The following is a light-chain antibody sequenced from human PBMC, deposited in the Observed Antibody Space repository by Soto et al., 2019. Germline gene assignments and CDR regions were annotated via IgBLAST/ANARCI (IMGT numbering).Light chain of an antibody. CDR1: QSISSY. J-gene: IGKJ4*01. CDR2: AAS. V-gene: IGKV1-39*01. CDR3: QQSYSTPDT. Sequence: DIQMTQSPSSLSASVGDRVTITCRASQSISSYLNWYQQKPGKAPKLLIYAASSLQSGVPSRFSGSGSGTDFTLTISSLQTEDFEPYYCQQSYSTPDTFGGGTKVEIK.